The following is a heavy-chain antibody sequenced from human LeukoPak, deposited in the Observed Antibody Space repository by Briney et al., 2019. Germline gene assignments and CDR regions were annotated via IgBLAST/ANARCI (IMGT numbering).Heavy chain of an antibody. J-gene: IGHJ6*02. V-gene: IGHV3-48*03. Sequence: PGGSLRLSRAASGFTFSSYAMNWVRQAPGKGLEWVSYITNNGTTIYYADSVKGRFTISRDNAENSLYLQMNSLRAEDTAIYYCARDQWLAYYYHGMDVWGQGTTVTVSS. D-gene: IGHD6-19*01. CDR1: GFTFSSYA. CDR2: ITNNGTTI. CDR3: ARDQWLAYYYHGMDV.